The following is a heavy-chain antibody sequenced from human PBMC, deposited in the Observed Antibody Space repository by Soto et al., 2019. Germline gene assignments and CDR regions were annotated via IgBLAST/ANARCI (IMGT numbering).Heavy chain of an antibody. CDR2: IWYDGSNK. CDR1: GFTFSSYG. D-gene: IGHD3-10*01. V-gene: IGHV3-33*01. CDR3: ARDARDYYGSGSLAAVY. Sequence: GGSLRLSCAASGFTFSSYGMHWVRRAPGKGLEWVAVIWYDGSNKYYADSVKGRFTISRDNSKNTLYLQMNSLRAEDTAVYYCARDARDYYGSGSLAAVYWGQGTLVTVSS. J-gene: IGHJ4*02.